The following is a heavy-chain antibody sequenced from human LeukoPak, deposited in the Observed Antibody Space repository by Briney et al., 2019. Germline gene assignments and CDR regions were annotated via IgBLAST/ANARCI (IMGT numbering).Heavy chain of an antibody. D-gene: IGHD3-3*01. CDR3: ARRNDPWSGPRNWFDP. CDR2: IYHTGDT. Sequence: SETLSLTCTVSSGSFSSGCYYWSWIRQHPGKGLEWNRNIYHTGDTFYNPSLQSRFIISVDTSKNQFSLKVSSVTAADTAIYYCARRNDPWSGPRNWFDPWGQGILVTVSS. CDR1: SGSFSSGCYY. J-gene: IGHJ5*02. V-gene: IGHV4-31*03.